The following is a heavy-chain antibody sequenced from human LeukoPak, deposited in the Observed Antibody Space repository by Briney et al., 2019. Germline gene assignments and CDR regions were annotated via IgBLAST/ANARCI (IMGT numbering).Heavy chain of an antibody. D-gene: IGHD3-22*01. V-gene: IGHV4-4*09. CDR2: IYTSGST. J-gene: IGHJ4*02. CDR3: ARRVVRSSSFDY. Sequence: PSETLSLTCTVSGGSISSYYLSWIRQPPGKGLEWIGYIYTSGSTNYNPSLKSRVTISVDTSKNQFSLKLSSVTAADTAVYYCARRVVRSSSFDYWGQGTLVTVSS. CDR1: GGSISSYY.